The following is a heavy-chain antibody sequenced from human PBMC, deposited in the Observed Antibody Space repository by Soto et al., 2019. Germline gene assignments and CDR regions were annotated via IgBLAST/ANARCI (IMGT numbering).Heavy chain of an antibody. D-gene: IGHD2-15*01. V-gene: IGHV5-51*01. CDR3: ARKDCSGASCYLSDWFDP. CDR2: IYPGDSDT. CDR1: GDRFYHYW. Sequence: ESLKICCKTSGDRFYHYWIAWVRQMPGKGLEWMGIIYPGDSDTRYSPSFQGQVTISADKSISTAYLQWSSLKASDTAIYYCARKDCSGASCYLSDWFDPWGQGTPVTVSS. J-gene: IGHJ5*02.